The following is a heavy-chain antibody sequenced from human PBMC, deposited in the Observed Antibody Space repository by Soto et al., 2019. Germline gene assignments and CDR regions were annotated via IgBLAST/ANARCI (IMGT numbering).Heavy chain of an antibody. J-gene: IGHJ3*02. Sequence: GGSLRLSCAASGFTFSSYWMSWVRQAPGKGLEWVANIKQDGSEKYYVDSVKGRFTISRDNAKNSLYLQMNSLRAEDTAVYYCARVRGGLCSGGSCYGAFDIWGRGTMVTVSS. CDR3: ARVRGGLCSGGSCYGAFDI. CDR1: GFTFSSYW. D-gene: IGHD2-15*01. CDR2: IKQDGSEK. V-gene: IGHV3-7*01.